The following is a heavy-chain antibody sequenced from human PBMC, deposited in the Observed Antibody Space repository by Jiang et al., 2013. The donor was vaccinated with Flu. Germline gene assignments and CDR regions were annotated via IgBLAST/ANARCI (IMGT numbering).Heavy chain of an antibody. CDR3: TRATNDGRGYYVFDF. CDR1: GFNFGDFA. Sequence: VQLVESGGGLVQPGRSLRLSCTTSGFNFGDFAMSWVRQAPGKGLEWVSFIRSRSGPYPGRPEYAPSVKNRFTISRDDSKSITYLQMSSLETEDTAVYYCTRATNDGRGYYVFDFWGQGTLVTVSS. D-gene: IGHD3-22*01. V-gene: IGHV3-49*04. CDR2: IRSRSGPYPGRP. J-gene: IGHJ4*02.